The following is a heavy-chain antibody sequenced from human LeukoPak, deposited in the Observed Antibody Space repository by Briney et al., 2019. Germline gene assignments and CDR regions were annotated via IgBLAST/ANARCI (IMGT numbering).Heavy chain of an antibody. J-gene: IGHJ6*03. D-gene: IGHD2-15*01. V-gene: IGHV3-21*01. CDR3: ARGGSSYCSGGSCYTSYYYYYMDV. CDR1: GFTFSSYS. Sequence: GGSLRLSYAASGFTFSSYSMNWVRQAPGKGLEWVSSISSSSSYIYYADSVKGRFTISRDNAKNSLYLQMNSLRAEDTAVYYCARGGSSYCSGGSCYTSYYYYYMDVWGKGTTVTVSS. CDR2: ISSSSSYI.